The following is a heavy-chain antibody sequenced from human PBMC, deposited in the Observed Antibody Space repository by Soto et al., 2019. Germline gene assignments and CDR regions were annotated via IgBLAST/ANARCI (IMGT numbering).Heavy chain of an antibody. CDR3: ARGDYDYVWGSYRPFDY. J-gene: IGHJ4*02. Sequence: WGSLLLSCASSVFTFSIYGMHWVRQAPGKGLEWVAVIWYDGSNKYYADSVKGRFTISRDNSKNTLYLQMKSLRAEDTAVYYCARGDYDYVWGSYRPFDYWGQGTMVTVSS. CDR1: VFTFSIYG. CDR2: IWYDGSNK. D-gene: IGHD3-16*02. V-gene: IGHV3-33*01.